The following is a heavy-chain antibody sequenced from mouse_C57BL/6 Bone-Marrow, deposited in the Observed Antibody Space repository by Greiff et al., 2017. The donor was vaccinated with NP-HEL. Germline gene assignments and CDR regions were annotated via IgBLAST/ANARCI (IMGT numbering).Heavy chain of an antibody. CDR3: ARSVPLTCGFAY. V-gene: IGHV7-3*01. D-gene: IGHD5-1*01. CDR1: GFTFTDYY. CDR2: IRNKANGYTT. Sequence: EVMLVESGGGLVQPGGSLSLSCAASGFTFTDYYMSWVRQPPGKALEWLGFIRNKANGYTTEYSASVKGRFTISRDNSQSILYLQMNALRAEDSATYYCARSVPLTCGFAYWGQGTLVTVSA. J-gene: IGHJ3*01.